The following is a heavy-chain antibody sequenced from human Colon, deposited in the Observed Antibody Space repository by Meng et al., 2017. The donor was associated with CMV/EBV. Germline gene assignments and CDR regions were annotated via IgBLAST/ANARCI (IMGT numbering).Heavy chain of an antibody. CDR1: GGSFSNYA. Sequence: QVPLVQYGAEVKKPGFSVKVSCRTSGGSFSNYAVSWVRQAPGQGLEWMGGIVPIFVTPNYAQKFQGRVTVTADESTSTAYMELSSLTSEDTAIYYCARARDRDGLYNFDSWGQGTLVTVSS. CDR3: ARARDRDGLYNFDS. D-gene: IGHD5-24*01. V-gene: IGHV1-69*12. CDR2: IVPIFVTP. J-gene: IGHJ4*02.